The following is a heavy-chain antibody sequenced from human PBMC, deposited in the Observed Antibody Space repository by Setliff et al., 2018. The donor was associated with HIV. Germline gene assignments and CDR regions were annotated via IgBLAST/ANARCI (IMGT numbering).Heavy chain of an antibody. CDR3: ARFRLSMVRGPFDAFDI. D-gene: IGHD3-10*01. CDR2: MNPNSGNT. Sequence: ASVKVSCKASGYTFTSYNINWVRQATGQGLEWVQQATGQGLEWMGWMNPNSGNTDYAQKFQGRVTITRNPSISTAYMELSSLRSEDTAVYYCARFRLSMVRGPFDAFDIWGQGTMVTVS. J-gene: IGHJ3*02. V-gene: IGHV1-8*03. CDR1: GYTFTSYN.